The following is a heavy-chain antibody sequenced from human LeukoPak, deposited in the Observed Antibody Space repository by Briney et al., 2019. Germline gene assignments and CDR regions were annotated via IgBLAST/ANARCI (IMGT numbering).Heavy chain of an antibody. Sequence: GGSLRLSCAASGFTFSSCAMHWVRQAPGKGLEYVSAISSNGGSTYYANSVKGRFTISRDSSKNTLYLQMGSLRAEDMAVYYCARALSTSSYMDVWGKGTTVTVSS. V-gene: IGHV3-64*01. CDR3: ARALSTSSYMDV. CDR2: ISSNGGST. D-gene: IGHD2-2*01. J-gene: IGHJ6*03. CDR1: GFTFSSCA.